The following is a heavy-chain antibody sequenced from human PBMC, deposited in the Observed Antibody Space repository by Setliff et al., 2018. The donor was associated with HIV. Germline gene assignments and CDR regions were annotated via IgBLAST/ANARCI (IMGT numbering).Heavy chain of an antibody. CDR1: GFTFNNYW. J-gene: IGHJ4*02. CDR3: ARDRAYDSSGYYLYFDY. V-gene: IGHV3-7*01. CDR2: IKEDGSEK. Sequence: GGSLRLSCAVSGFTFNNYWMTWVRQAPGKGLEWVASIKEDGSEKFYVDSVKGRFTISRDNSKNTLYLQLNSLRAEDTAVYYCARDRAYDSSGYYLYFDYWGQGTLVTSPQ. D-gene: IGHD3-22*01.